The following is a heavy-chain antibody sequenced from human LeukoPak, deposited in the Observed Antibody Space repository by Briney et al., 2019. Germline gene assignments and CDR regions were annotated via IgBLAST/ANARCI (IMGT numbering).Heavy chain of an antibody. D-gene: IGHD3-10*01. V-gene: IGHV1-2*02. Sequence: ASVKVSCKASGYTFTGYYMHWVRQAPGQGLEWRGWINPNSGGTNYAQKFQGRVTMTRDTSISTAYMELSRLRSDDTAVYYCARNYGSGTQCDDPWGQGTLVTVSS. CDR1: GYTFTGYY. CDR3: ARNYGSGTQCDDP. CDR2: INPNSGGT. J-gene: IGHJ5*02.